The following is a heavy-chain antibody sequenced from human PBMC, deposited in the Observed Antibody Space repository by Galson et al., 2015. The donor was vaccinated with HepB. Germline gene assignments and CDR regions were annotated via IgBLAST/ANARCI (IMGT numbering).Heavy chain of an antibody. Sequence: SLRLSCAASGFTFRSLAMSWVRQAPGKGLEWVSVISGSGGTTYYADSVKGRFTISRDNSKNTLYLQVNSLRAEDTAVYYCAKELSTWTPSFDYWGQGTLATVSS. V-gene: IGHV3-23*01. CDR1: GFTFRSLA. J-gene: IGHJ4*02. D-gene: IGHD2-2*01. CDR2: ISGSGGTT. CDR3: AKELSTWTPSFDY.